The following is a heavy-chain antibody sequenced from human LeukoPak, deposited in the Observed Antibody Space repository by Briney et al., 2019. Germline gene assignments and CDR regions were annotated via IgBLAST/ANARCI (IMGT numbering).Heavy chain of an antibody. CDR1: GGSFSGYY. J-gene: IGHJ4*02. CDR3: ARMTIRLWFGESHFDY. CDR2: INHSGST. V-gene: IGHV4-34*01. D-gene: IGHD3-10*01. Sequence: SETLSLTCAVYGGSFSGYYWSWIRQPPGKGLEWIGEINHSGSTNYNPSLKSRVTISVDTSKNQFSLKLSSVTAADTAVYYCARMTIRLWFGESHFDYWGQGTLVTVSS.